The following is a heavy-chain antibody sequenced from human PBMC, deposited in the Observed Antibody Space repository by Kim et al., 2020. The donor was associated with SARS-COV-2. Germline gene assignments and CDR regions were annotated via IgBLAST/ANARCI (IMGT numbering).Heavy chain of an antibody. J-gene: IGHJ4*02. CDR3: VRDLSGYTGGFDY. CDR1: GFTFSGYA. Sequence: GGSLRLSCGASGFTFSGYAMHWVRQAPGKGLEWMALISFDGDNNYYADSVKGRFTISRDNSKNTLYLEMISLRAEDTAVYYCVRDLSGYTGGFDYWGQGT. CDR2: ISFDGDNN. D-gene: IGHD5-12*01. V-gene: IGHV3-30-3*01.